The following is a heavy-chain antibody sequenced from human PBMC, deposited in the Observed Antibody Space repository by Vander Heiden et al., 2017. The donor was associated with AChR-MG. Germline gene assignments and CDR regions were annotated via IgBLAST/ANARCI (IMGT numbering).Heavy chain of an antibody. CDR1: GFTFSSYA. Sequence: EVQLLESGGGLVQPGGSLRLPCAAPGFTFSSYAMSWVRQAPGKGLEWVSAISGSGGSTYYADSVKGRFTISRDNSKNTLYLQMNSLRAEDTAVYYCAKDRGYSSLWSGSYWGQGTLVTVSS. CDR3: AKDRGYSSLWSGSY. CDR2: ISGSGGST. V-gene: IGHV3-23*01. D-gene: IGHD5-18*01. J-gene: IGHJ4*02.